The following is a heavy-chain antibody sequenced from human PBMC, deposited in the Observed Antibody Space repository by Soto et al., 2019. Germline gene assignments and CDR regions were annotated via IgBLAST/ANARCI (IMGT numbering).Heavy chain of an antibody. D-gene: IGHD3-10*01. J-gene: IGHJ6*02. CDR2: IYETGST. Sequence: QVQLQESGPGLVKPSETLSLTCTVSGGSISNYYWSWIRQPPGKGLAWIGYIYETGSTNSKPSLQNRVTTSVDTSKNQFSLKLRAVTAAVTAIYYCARARISMVREVIKYNMDVWGQGTTVIVSS. V-gene: IGHV4-59*01. CDR3: ARARISMVREVIKYNMDV. CDR1: GGSISNYY.